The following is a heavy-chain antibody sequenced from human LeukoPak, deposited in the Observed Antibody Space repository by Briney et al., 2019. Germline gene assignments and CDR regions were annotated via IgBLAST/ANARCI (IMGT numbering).Heavy chain of an antibody. CDR2: INHSGST. V-gene: IGHV4-34*01. D-gene: IGHD3-10*01. CDR3: ARDWVVTMVRGNPQSGDY. CDR1: GGSFSGYY. J-gene: IGHJ4*02. Sequence: SETLSLTCAVYGGSFSGYYWSWIRQPPGKGLEWIGEINHSGSTNYNPSLKSRVTISVDTSKNQFSLKLSSVAAADTAVYYCARDWVVTMVRGNPQSGDYWGQGTLVTGSS.